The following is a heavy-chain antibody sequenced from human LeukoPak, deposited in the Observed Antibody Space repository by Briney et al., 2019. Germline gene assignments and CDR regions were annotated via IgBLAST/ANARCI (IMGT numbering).Heavy chain of an antibody. CDR3: ASQELWFGEFSDY. V-gene: IGHV4-39*07. CDR1: GGSISSSSYC. D-gene: IGHD3-10*01. CDR2: IYYSGST. Sequence: SETLSLTCTVSGGSISSSSYCWGWIRQPPGKGLEWIGSIYYSGSTYYNPSLKSRVTISVDTSKNQFSLKLSSVTAADTAVYYCASQELWFGEFSDYWGQGTLVTVSS. J-gene: IGHJ4*02.